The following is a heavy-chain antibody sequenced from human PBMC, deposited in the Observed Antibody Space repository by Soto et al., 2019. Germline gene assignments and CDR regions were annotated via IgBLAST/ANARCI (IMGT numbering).Heavy chain of an antibody. CDR1: GFTFSRHT. CDR2: ISDDGSNT. D-gene: IGHD3-3*01. J-gene: IGHJ4*02. Sequence: QVQLVESGGGVVQPGRSLRLSCAASGFTFSRHTMHWVRQVPGKGLEWVEAISDDGSNTYYADSVKGRFTITRDNSKNTLDLQMNRVSIEDTAVHHCAREVYYDLWSGFNTHPYYFDDWGQGTLVTVSS. CDR3: AREVYYDLWSGFNTHPYYFDD. V-gene: IGHV3-30-3*01.